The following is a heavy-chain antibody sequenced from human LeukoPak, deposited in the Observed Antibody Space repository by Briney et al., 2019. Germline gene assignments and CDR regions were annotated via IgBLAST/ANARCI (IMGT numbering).Heavy chain of an antibody. Sequence: GGSLRLSCAASGFTFSSYAMNWVRQAPGKGLEWVSDISGSGASTSYADSVKGRFTISRDNSRNTIYLQMNSLRAEDTAVYFCAKDRQRMGADFDYWGQGTLVTVSS. CDR1: GFTFSSYA. CDR3: AKDRQRMGADFDY. D-gene: IGHD1-26*01. J-gene: IGHJ4*02. CDR2: ISGSGAST. V-gene: IGHV3-23*01.